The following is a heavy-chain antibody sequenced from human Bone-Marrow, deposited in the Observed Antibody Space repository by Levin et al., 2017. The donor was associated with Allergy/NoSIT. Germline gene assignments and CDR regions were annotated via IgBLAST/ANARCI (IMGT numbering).Heavy chain of an antibody. CDR1: GFTFSTYW. J-gene: IGHJ4*02. CDR3: VRDNYGVDY. CDR2: ITGDGSST. Sequence: LSLTCAASGFTFSTYWMQWVRQTPGKGLVWVSHITGDGSSTTYADSVKGRFTISRDNAKNTLYLQMNSLRAEDTAIYYCVRDNYGVDYWGQGTLVTVSS. V-gene: IGHV3-74*01. D-gene: IGHD4-17*01.